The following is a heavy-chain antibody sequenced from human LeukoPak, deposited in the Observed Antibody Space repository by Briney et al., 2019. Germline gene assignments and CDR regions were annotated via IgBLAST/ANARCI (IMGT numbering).Heavy chain of an antibody. CDR1: GFILTEVS. CDR2: FDRENDET. J-gene: IGHJ4*02. V-gene: IGHV1-24*01. CDR3: VADHYNNHGNFDF. Sequence: VSVKLSCTVSGFILTEVSIHWLRQAPRKGPEWMGSFDRENDETIYSHNFQGRVAMTEDTSADTAYMELTSLRSDDTAVYYCVADHYNNHGNFDFWGQGTLATVSS. D-gene: IGHD4-11*01.